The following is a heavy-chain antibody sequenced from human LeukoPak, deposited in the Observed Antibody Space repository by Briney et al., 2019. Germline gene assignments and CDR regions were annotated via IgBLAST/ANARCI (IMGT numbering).Heavy chain of an antibody. J-gene: IGHJ4*02. V-gene: IGHV3-23*01. CDR3: AEYDCAYGSGRWYYFDY. D-gene: IGHD3-10*01. CDR1: VFTFSNYA. Sequence: VGSLRLSSEAPVFTFSNYATSSGRQTPGGGLECVSGIFVQGITIYYADSVRGGFTISRDISRSTRLLVRTGLKLENTAVYYCAEYDCAYGSGRWYYFDYWGQGTLVTVSS. CDR2: IFVQGITI.